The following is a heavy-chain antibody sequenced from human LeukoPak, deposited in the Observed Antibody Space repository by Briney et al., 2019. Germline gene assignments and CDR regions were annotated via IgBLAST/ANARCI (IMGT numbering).Heavy chain of an antibody. CDR1: GGSISSYY. D-gene: IGHD3-3*01. CDR2: IYTSGST. V-gene: IGHV4-4*07. CDR3: ARLRSYDFWSGYYFDY. Sequence: SETLSLTCTVSGGSISSYYWSWIRQPAGKGLEWIGRIYTSGSTNYNPSLKSRVTMSVDTSKNQFSLKLSSVTAADTAVYYCARLRSYDFWSGYYFDYWGQGTLVTVSS. J-gene: IGHJ4*02.